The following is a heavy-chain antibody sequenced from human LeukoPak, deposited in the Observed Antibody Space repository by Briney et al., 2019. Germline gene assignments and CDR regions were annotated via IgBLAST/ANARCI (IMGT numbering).Heavy chain of an antibody. V-gene: IGHV3-48*01. CDR3: ARRSRYYYDSSGYYDY. Sequence: PGRSLRLSCAASGFTFITYNMNWVRQAPGKGLEWLSSISGSASTIYYADSVKGRFTISRDNAKNSLYLQMNSLRAEDTAVYYCARRSRYYYDSSGYYDYWGQGTLVTVSS. CDR1: GFTFITYN. J-gene: IGHJ4*02. D-gene: IGHD3-22*01. CDR2: ISGSASTI.